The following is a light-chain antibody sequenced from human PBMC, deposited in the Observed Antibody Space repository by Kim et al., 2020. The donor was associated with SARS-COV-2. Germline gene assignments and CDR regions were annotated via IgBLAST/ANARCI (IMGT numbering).Light chain of an antibody. CDR3: QAWDSSTVV. V-gene: IGLV3-1*01. CDR2: QDS. CDR1: KLGDKY. Sequence: SVSPGQTASITCYGLKLGDKYACWYQQKPGQSPVLVIYQDSKRPSGIPERFSGSNSGNTATLTISGTQAMDEADYYCQAWDSSTVVFGGGTQLTVL. J-gene: IGLJ2*01.